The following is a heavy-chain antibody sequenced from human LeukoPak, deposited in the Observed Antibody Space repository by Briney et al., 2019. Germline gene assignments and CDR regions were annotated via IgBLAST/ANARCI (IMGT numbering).Heavy chain of an antibody. CDR1: GGAINSGSHY. D-gene: IGHD3-22*01. CDR3: AREYYDSNKAPALDI. J-gene: IGHJ3*02. V-gene: IGHV4-61*02. CDR2: IYTSGTT. Sequence: SQTLSLTCTVSGGAINSGSHYWSWIRQSAGKGLEWIGRIYTSGTTNSNPSLKSRVTISVDTSKNQFSLKLSSVTAADTAVYYCAREYYDSNKAPALDIWGQGTMVTVSS.